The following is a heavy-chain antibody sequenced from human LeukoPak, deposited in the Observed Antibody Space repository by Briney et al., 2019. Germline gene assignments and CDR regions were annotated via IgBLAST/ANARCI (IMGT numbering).Heavy chain of an antibody. Sequence: GGSLRLSCAASGFTFSSYSMNWVRQAPGKGLEWVSSISSSSYIYYADSVKGRFTISRDNSKNTLYLQMNSLRAEDTAVYYCANSFGVVMNFDYWGQGTLVTVSS. V-gene: IGHV3-21*04. D-gene: IGHD3-3*01. J-gene: IGHJ4*02. CDR2: ISSSSYI. CDR1: GFTFSSYS. CDR3: ANSFGVVMNFDY.